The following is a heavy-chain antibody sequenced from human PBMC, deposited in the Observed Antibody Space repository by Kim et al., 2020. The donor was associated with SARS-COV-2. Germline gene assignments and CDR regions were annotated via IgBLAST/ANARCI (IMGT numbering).Heavy chain of an antibody. D-gene: IGHD2-2*01. V-gene: IGHV4-59*09. Sequence: HPPLQSRVTISVDTSKNQFSLKLSSVTAADTAVYYCARGPAATYYYGMDVWGQGTTVTVSS. J-gene: IGHJ6*02. CDR3: ARGPAATYYYGMDV.